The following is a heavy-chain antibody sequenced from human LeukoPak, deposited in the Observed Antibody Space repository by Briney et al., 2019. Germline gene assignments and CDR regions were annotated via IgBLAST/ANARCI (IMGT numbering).Heavy chain of an antibody. CDR2: IYSGGST. Sequence: GGSLRLSCAASGFTVSSNYMSWVRQAPGKGLEWVSVIYSGGSTYYADSVKGRFTISRDNSKNTLYLQMNSLRAEDTAVYYRARSYGSGSYYVLYLGQGTLVTVSS. V-gene: IGHV3-53*01. CDR1: GFTVSSNY. D-gene: IGHD3-10*01. J-gene: IGHJ4*02. CDR3: ARSYGSGSYYVLY.